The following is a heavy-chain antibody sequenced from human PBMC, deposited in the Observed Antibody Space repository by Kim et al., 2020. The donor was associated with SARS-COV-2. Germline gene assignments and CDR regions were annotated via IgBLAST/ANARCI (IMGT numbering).Heavy chain of an antibody. CDR3: ARTQKTTKRFDF. Sequence: TYYPDCVKGRFTISRHNSKNMVYLHMTSLRAEDTAVYYCARTQKTTKRFDFWGQGTLVPVSS. V-gene: IGHV3-23*01. CDR2: T. D-gene: IGHD1-1*01. J-gene: IGHJ4*02.